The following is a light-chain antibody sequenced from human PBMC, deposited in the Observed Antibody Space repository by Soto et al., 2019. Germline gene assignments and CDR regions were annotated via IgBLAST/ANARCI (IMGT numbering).Light chain of an antibody. V-gene: IGLV6-57*04. CDR2: GDS. CDR3: QSYDGTIAV. Sequence: NFMLTQPHSVSESPGKTVSISCTRTSGSIASNYVQWYQQRPGSAPTILIYGDSQRASGVPDRFSASIDRSSNSASLTVSGLQTEDEADYYCQSYDGTIAVFGGGTQLTVL. CDR1: SGSIASNY. J-gene: IGLJ7*01.